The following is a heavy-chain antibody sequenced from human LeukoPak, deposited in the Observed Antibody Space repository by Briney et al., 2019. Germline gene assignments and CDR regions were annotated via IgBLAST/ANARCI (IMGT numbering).Heavy chain of an antibody. D-gene: IGHD2-15*01. J-gene: IGHJ4*02. V-gene: IGHV4-59*01. CDR2: IYYSGST. Sequence: SETLSLTCTVSGGSISTYFWSWIRQPPGKGLEWIGYIYYSGSTNYNPSLKSRVTISVDTSKNQFSLKLRSVTAADTAVYYCARVAGYVIEDNFDYWGQGTLVTVSS. CDR1: GGSISTYF. CDR3: ARVAGYVIEDNFDY.